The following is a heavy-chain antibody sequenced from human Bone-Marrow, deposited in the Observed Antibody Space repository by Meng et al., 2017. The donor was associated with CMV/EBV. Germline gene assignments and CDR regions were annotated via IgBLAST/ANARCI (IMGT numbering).Heavy chain of an antibody. CDR2: IYSSGSST. Sequence: GGSLRLSCAASGFTFSNAWMSWVRQAPGKGLEWVSVIYSSGSSTSYADSVKDRFTISRDNSKNTLFRQMNSLRAGETAVYYCAKDTRTGGVALRPTGYGMDVWGQGTTVTVSS. V-gene: IGHV3-23*03. J-gene: IGHJ6*02. CDR1: GFTFSNAW. D-gene: IGHD6-6*01. CDR3: AKDTRTGGVALRPTGYGMDV.